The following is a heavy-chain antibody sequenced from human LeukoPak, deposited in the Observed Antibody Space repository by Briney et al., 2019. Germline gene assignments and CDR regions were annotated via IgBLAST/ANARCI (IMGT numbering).Heavy chain of an antibody. D-gene: IGHD6-19*01. CDR2: IYNTGGT. CDR3: ARSKYSSGWYYFDY. J-gene: IGHJ4*02. V-gene: IGHV4-59*01. CDR1: GGSITSDY. Sequence: PSETLSLTCTVSGGSITSDYWSWIRQPPGKGPEWLGYIYNTGGTNFDSSLMSRVTIIEDTSKNQFSLKLSSVTAADTAAYYCARSKYSSGWYYFDYWGRGTLVTVSS.